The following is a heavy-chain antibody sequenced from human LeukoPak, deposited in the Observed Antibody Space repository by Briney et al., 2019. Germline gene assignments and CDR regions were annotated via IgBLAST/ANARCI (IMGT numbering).Heavy chain of an antibody. D-gene: IGHD2-15*01. CDR2: IYTSGST. V-gene: IGHV4-61*02. J-gene: IGHJ3*02. Sequence: SETLSLTCTVSGGSISSGSYYWSWIRQPAGKGLEWIGRIYTSGSTNYNPSLKSRVTISVDTSKNQFSLKLSSVTAADTAVYYCVGEWLRGYSGYDSGPLYCSGGSCYSDAFDIWGQGTMVTVSS. CDR3: VGEWLRGYSGYDSGPLYCSGGSCYSDAFDI. CDR1: GGSISSGSYY.